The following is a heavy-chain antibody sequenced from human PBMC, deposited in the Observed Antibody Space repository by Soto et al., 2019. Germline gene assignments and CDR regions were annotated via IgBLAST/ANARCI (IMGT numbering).Heavy chain of an antibody. CDR2: INHSGST. Sequence: TLSLTCAVYGGSFSGYYWSWIRQPPGKGLEWIGEINHSGSTNYNPSLKSRVTISVDTSKNQFSLKLSSVTTADTAVYYCAREVGPRYMDVWGKGTTVTVSS. V-gene: IGHV4-34*01. J-gene: IGHJ6*03. CDR3: AREVGPRYMDV. CDR1: GGSFSGYY.